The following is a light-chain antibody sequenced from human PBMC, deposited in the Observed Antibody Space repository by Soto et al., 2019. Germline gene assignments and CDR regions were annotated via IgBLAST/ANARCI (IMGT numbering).Light chain of an antibody. CDR3: CSYTSGSTLYV. J-gene: IGLJ1*01. CDR2: DVS. Sequence: QSVLTQPASVSGSPGQSITISCTGTSSDVGGYNSVSWYQQRPGKAPKLMIFDVSSRPSGVSNRFSGSKSGNTASLTISGLQAEDEADYYCCSYTSGSTLYVFGTGTKVTVL. V-gene: IGLV2-14*01. CDR1: SSDVGGYNS.